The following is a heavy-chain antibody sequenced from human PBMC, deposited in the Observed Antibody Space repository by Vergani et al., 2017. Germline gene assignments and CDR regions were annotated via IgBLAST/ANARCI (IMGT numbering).Heavy chain of an antibody. CDR2: IKSKTDGGTT. V-gene: IGHV3-15*01. CDR3: TTVGAGVPDAILNY. CDR1: GFTFSNAW. D-gene: IGHD2-2*02. Sequence: EVQLVESGGGLVKPGGSLRLSCAASGFTFSNAWMSWVRQAPGKGLEWLGRIKSKTDGGTTDYAAPVKGRFTISRDDSKNTLYLQMNSLKNEDTAVYYCTTVGAGVPDAILNYWGQGTLVTVSS. J-gene: IGHJ4*02.